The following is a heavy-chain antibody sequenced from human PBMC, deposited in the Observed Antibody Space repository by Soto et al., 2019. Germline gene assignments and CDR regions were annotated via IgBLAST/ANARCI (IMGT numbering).Heavy chain of an antibody. CDR1: GGSITRSRYY. D-gene: IGHD1-26*01. J-gene: IGHJ5*02. CDR2: IYYSGST. Sequence: PSETLSLTCTVSGGSITRSRYYWGWIRQPPGKGLEWIGSIYYSGSTYYNPSLKSRVTISVDTSKNQFSLKLSSVTAADTAVYYCATQEVGGSYVYTFDPWGQGTLVTVS. CDR3: ATQEVGGSYVYTFDP. V-gene: IGHV4-39*01.